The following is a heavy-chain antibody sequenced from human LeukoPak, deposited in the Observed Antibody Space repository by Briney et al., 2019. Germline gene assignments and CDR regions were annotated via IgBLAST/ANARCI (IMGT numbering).Heavy chain of an antibody. CDR3: ARVVVVPYYYYGMDV. J-gene: IGHJ6*04. V-gene: IGHV4-34*01. D-gene: IGHD2-15*01. CDR2: INHSGST. Sequence: SETLSLTCAVDGGAFSGYYGSWIRQPPGKGLEWIGEINHSGSTNYNPSLKSRVTISVDTSKNQFSLKLSSVTAADTAVYYCARVVVVPYYYYGMDVWGKGTTVTVSS. CDR1: GGAFSGYY.